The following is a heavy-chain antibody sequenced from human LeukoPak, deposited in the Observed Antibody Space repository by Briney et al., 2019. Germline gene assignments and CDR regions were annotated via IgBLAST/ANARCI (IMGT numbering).Heavy chain of an antibody. J-gene: IGHJ4*02. V-gene: IGHV1-69*04. CDR3: AGGRLFIAVAAN. CDR2: IIPILGIA. D-gene: IGHD6-19*01. Sequence: SSVKVSCKASGGTFSSYAISWVRQAPGQGLEWMGRIIPILGIANYAQKFQGRVTITADQSTSTAYMELSSLRSEDTAVYYCAGGRLFIAVAANWGQGTLVTVSS. CDR1: GGTFSSYA.